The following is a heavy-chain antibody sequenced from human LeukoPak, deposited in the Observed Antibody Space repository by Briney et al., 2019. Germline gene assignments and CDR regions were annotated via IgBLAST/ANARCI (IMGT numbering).Heavy chain of an antibody. Sequence: SETLSLTCTVSGGSISSSSYYWGWIRQPPGKGLEWIGSIYYSGSTYYNPSLKSRVTISVDTSKNQFSLKLSAVTAADTAVYYCVRAPPTFDYWGQGTLVTVSS. CDR2: IYYSGST. CDR1: GGSISSSSYY. V-gene: IGHV4-39*01. CDR3: VRAPPTFDY. J-gene: IGHJ4*02.